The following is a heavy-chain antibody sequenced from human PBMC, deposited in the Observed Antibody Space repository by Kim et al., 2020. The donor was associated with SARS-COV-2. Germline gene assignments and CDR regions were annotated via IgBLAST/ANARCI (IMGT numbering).Heavy chain of an antibody. J-gene: IGHJ4*02. D-gene: IGHD1-26*01. CDR3: AGNGTGSYRVY. CDR1: GFTFSSYV. V-gene: IGHV3-30*04. CDR2: ISYDGSNK. Sequence: GGSLRLSCAASGFTFSSYVMHWVRQAPGKGLEWVAVISYDGSNKYYADSVKGRFTISRDNSKNTLYLQMNSLRAEDTAVYYCAGNGTGSYRVYWGQGTL.